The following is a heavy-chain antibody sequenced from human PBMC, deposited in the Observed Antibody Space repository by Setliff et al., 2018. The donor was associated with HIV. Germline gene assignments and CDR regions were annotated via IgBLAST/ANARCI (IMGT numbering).Heavy chain of an antibody. CDR2: IYTSGST. Sequence: SETLSLTCTVSGGSISSSSYYWGWIRQPPGKGLEWIGRIYTSGSTNYNPSLKSRVTISLDTSKSLFSLKLSSVSAADTAVYYCARDRLLLWFDEEYYFDYWGQGTLVTAPQ. D-gene: IGHD3-10*01. CDR1: GGSISSSSYY. J-gene: IGHJ4*02. CDR3: ARDRLLLWFDEEYYFDY. V-gene: IGHV4-39*07.